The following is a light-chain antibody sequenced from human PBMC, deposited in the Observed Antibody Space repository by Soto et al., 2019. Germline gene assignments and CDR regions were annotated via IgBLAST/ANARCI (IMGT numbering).Light chain of an antibody. J-gene: IGKJ1*01. CDR1: QTISSW. Sequence: DIQMTKSPSTLSVPLADRVTITWRASQTISSWLAWYQQKPGKAPKLLIYKASTLKSGVPSRFSGSGSGTEFTLTISSLQPDDFATYYCQHYNSYSEAFGQGTKVDIK. CDR2: KAS. CDR3: QHYNSYSEA. V-gene: IGKV1-5*03.